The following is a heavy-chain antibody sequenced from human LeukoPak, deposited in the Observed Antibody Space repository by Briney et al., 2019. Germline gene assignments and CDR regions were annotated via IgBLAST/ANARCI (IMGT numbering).Heavy chain of an antibody. CDR2: INHSGST. Sequence: SETLSLTCAVYGGSLSGYYWSWIRQPPGKGLEWIGEINHSGSTNYNPSLKSRVTISVDTSKNQFSLKLSSVTAADTAVYYCARGPISMGIVGYYYYYGMDVWGQGTTDTVSS. J-gene: IGHJ6*02. V-gene: IGHV4-34*01. D-gene: IGHD3-10*01. CDR3: ARGPISMGIVGYYYYYGMDV. CDR1: GGSLSGYY.